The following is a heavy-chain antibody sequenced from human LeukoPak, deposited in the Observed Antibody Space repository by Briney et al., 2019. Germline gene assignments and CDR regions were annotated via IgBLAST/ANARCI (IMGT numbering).Heavy chain of an antibody. CDR2: ISWNSVNI. Sequence: QPGGSLRLSCAASGFTFDDYAMHWVRQAPGKGLEWVSGISWNSVNIGYADSVKGRFTISRDNARNSLYLQMNSLRDDDTALYYCAKDLKTLGAPGRSAFDIWGQGTMVTVSS. D-gene: IGHD7-27*01. CDR1: GFTFDDYA. V-gene: IGHV3-9*01. J-gene: IGHJ3*02. CDR3: AKDLKTLGAPGRSAFDI.